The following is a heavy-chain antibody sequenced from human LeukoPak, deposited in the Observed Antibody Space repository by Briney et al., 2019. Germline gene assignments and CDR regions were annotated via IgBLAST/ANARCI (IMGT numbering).Heavy chain of an antibody. CDR1: GFTFSSYA. CDR2: ISGSGGST. J-gene: IGHJ4*02. V-gene: IGHV3-23*01. CDR3: AKDRPPKKYYYDSSGSPYFAY. Sequence: PGGSLRLSCAASGFTFSSYAMSWVRQAPGKGLEWVSAISGSGGSTYYADSVKGRFTISRDNSKNTLYLQMNSLRAEDTAVYYCAKDRPPKKYYYDSSGSPYFAYWGQGTLATVSS. D-gene: IGHD3-22*01.